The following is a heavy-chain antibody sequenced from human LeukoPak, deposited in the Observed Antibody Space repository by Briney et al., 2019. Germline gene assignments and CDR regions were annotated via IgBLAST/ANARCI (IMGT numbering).Heavy chain of an antibody. CDR3: TKSTDYWYYGMDV. CDR2: IGANVGST. V-gene: IGHV3-23*01. CDR1: GFTFSTFA. D-gene: IGHD2-8*02. Sequence: PGGSLRLSCGASGFTFSTFAMYWLRQAPGKGLEWVSAIGANVGSTSYADSVRGRFTISRDNSRNTLYLQMSSLRTDDTATYYCTKSTDYWYYGMDVWGQGTTVTVSS. J-gene: IGHJ6*02.